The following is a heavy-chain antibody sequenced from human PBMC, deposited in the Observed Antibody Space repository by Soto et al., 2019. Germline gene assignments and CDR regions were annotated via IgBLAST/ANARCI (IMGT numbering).Heavy chain of an antibody. J-gene: IGHJ4*02. V-gene: IGHV4-61*01. CDR3: ARACNNSACRNFHYFDY. D-gene: IGHD2-8*01. CDR1: GGSVSNGLYY. CDR2: VYFTATT. Sequence: SETLSLTCTVSGGSVSNGLYYWSWIRQPPGKALECIRNVYFTATTINTPSLKSLVTMSVDTYKDQFFLKLPSVTAAETAVYYCARACNNSACRNFHYFDYWGVRSRVSVAS.